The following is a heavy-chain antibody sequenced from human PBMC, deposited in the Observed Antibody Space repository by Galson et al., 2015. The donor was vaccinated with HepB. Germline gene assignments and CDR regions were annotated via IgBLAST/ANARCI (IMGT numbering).Heavy chain of an antibody. Sequence: SLRLSCAASGFTFTNAWMTWVRQAPGKGLEWVGRIKSKTHGGTTDYAAPVKGTFTILRDDSKNTLYLQMNSLKTEDTAVYYCTTWNGTYEDYWGQGTLVAVSS. CDR2: IKSKTHGGTT. V-gene: IGHV3-15*01. D-gene: IGHD1-1*01. CDR1: GFTFTNAW. J-gene: IGHJ4*02. CDR3: TTWNGTYEDY.